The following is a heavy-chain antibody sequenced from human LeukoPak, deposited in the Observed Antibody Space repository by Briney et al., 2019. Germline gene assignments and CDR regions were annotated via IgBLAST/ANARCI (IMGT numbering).Heavy chain of an antibody. D-gene: IGHD3-22*01. Sequence: GGSLRLSCAASGFTFSSYEMNWVRQAPGKGLEWVSYISDSGSTKYYADSVKGRFTISRDNAKNSVYLQMKSLRAEDTAVYYCVREGYYDSSGYLGVFDYWGQGTLVTVSS. CDR3: VREGYYDSSGYLGVFDY. CDR1: GFTFSSYE. V-gene: IGHV3-48*03. J-gene: IGHJ4*02. CDR2: ISDSGSTK.